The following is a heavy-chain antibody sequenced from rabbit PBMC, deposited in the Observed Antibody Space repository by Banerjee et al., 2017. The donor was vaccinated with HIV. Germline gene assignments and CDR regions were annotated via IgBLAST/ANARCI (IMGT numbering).Heavy chain of an antibody. CDR3: ARVGDAGGGVWSIFNL. J-gene: IGHJ4*01. Sequence: QSLEESGGDQVKPGASLTLTCTASGIDFSSSYYMCWVRQAPGKGLEWIACIFLGSSGSTWYASWVNGRFTISKTSSTTVTLQMTSLTAADTATYFCARVGDAGGGVWSIFNLWGPGTLVTVS. D-gene: IGHD4-2*01. V-gene: IGHV1S40*01. CDR1: GIDFSSSYY. CDR2: IFLGSSGST.